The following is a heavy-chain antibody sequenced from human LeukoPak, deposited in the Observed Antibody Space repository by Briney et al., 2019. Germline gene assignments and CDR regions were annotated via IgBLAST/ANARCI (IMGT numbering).Heavy chain of an antibody. CDR1: GDSISSGAYY. CDR2: IYYNGST. CDR3: ARADTTSHDTFAI. D-gene: IGHD2/OR15-2a*01. Sequence: SETLSLTCTVSGDSISSGAYYWSWIRQHPGKGLEWIGYIYYNGSTYYNPSLKSRVTISDDTSKNHFSLNLSSVTAADTAAYYCARADTTSHDTFAIWGQGTMVTVSS. J-gene: IGHJ3*02. V-gene: IGHV4-31*03.